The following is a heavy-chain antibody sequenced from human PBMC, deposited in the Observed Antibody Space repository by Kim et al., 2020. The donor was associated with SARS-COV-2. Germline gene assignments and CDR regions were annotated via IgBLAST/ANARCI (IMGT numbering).Heavy chain of an antibody. V-gene: IGHV3-9*01. J-gene: IGHJ6*03. CDR1: GFTFDNYA. CDR2: IIWNSGCI. Sequence: GGSLRLSCAVSGFTFDNYAMHWVRQPPGKGPDWVSGIIWNSGCIVYADSVEGRFTISRDNAKKSLYLQMNSLRTEATAFYYCAKDFYSRSSGYNFYCMVLCGKGTAVSVSS. D-gene: IGHD6-6*01. CDR3: AKDFYSRSSGYNFYCMVL.